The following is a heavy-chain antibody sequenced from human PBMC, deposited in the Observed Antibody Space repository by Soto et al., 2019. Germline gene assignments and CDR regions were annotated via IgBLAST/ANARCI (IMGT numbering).Heavy chain of an antibody. J-gene: IGHJ6*02. CDR2: ISGYNGDT. CDR3: AKNGQPPYYYYGMDV. Sequence: GPGAKKPGASVKVSCKASGYTFSRYGISWVRQAPGQGLEWMGWISGYNGDTKYAQKVQGRVTMTIDTSTYTAYMELRSRTSDDTAIYYCAKNGQPPYYYYGMDVWGQGTTVTVSS. V-gene: IGHV1-18*01. D-gene: IGHD2-8*01. CDR1: GYTFSRYG.